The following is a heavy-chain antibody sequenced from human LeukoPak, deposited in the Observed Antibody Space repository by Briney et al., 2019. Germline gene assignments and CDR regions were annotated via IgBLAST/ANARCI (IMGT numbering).Heavy chain of an antibody. V-gene: IGHV1-18*01. CDR1: GYTFTSYG. CDR3: ARDYYYDSSGYFDY. Sequence: ASVKVSCKASGYTFTSYGISWVRQAPGQGLEWMGWISAYNGNTNYAQKLQGRVTMTTDTSTSTAYMELRSPRSDDTAVYYCARDYYYDSSGYFDYWGQGTLVTVSS. D-gene: IGHD3-22*01. CDR2: ISAYNGNT. J-gene: IGHJ4*02.